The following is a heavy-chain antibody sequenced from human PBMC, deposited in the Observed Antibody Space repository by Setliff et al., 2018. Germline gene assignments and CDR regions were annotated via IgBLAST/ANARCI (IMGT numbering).Heavy chain of an antibody. J-gene: IGHJ4*02. V-gene: IGHV5-51*01. D-gene: IGHD3-22*01. CDR2: IYPGDSDT. CDR3: ARRRYYDSSGYYYFDY. Sequence: GESLKISCKGSGYSFTSYWIGWVRQMPGKGLEWMGIIYPGDSDTRYSPSFQGQVTISADKSISNAYLQWSSLKASDTAMYYCARRRYYDSSGYYYFDYWGQGTPVTSPQ. CDR1: GYSFTSYW.